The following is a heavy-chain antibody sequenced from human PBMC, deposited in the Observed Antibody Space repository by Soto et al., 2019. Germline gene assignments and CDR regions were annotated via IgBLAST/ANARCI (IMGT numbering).Heavy chain of an antibody. Sequence: QVQLQESGPGLVKPSQTLSLTCTVSGGSISSGGYFWNWIRQHPGKGLEWIGYIYNSGSTYYNPSLKSRVTISVDTSKNQFSLKLSSVTAADTAVYYCAGDGQYYYERSEAFDIWGQGTMVTVSS. CDR3: AGDGQYYYERSEAFDI. CDR2: IYNSGST. CDR1: GGSISSGGYF. J-gene: IGHJ3*02. D-gene: IGHD3-22*01. V-gene: IGHV4-31*03.